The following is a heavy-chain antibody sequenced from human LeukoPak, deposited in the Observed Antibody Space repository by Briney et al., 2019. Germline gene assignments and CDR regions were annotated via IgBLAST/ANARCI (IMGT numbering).Heavy chain of an antibody. Sequence: SETLSLTCTVSGGSISSSSYYWGWIRQPPGKGLEWIGSIYYSGSTYYNPSLKSRVTISVDTSKNQFSLKLSSVTAADTALYYCARRTGYYIPYFDYWGQGTLVTVSS. CDR2: IYYSGST. V-gene: IGHV4-39*07. CDR1: GGSISSSSYY. D-gene: IGHD3/OR15-3a*01. J-gene: IGHJ4*02. CDR3: ARRTGYYIPYFDY.